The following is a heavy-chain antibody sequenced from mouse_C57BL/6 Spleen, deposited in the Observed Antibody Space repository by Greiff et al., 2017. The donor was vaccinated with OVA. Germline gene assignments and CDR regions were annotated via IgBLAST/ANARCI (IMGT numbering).Heavy chain of an antibody. CDR1: GFSLTSYG. J-gene: IGHJ4*01. CDR2: IWRGGST. V-gene: IGHV2-5*01. CDR3: AKMGGGYPYYAMDY. Sequence: VKLMESGPGLVQPSQSLSITCTVSGFSLTSYGVHWVRQSPGKGLEWLGVIWRGGSTDYNAAFMSRLSITKDNSKSQVFFKMNSLQADDTAIYYCAKMGGGYPYYAMDYWGQGTSVTVSS. D-gene: IGHD2-2*01.